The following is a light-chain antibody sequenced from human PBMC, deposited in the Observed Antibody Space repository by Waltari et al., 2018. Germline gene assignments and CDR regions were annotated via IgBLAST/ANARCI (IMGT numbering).Light chain of an antibody. J-gene: IGKJ4*01. Sequence: DIVMTQSPDSLAVSLGERATINCKSSESVLFSSRNKNHLAWYQQKPGHPPKLLLYWASTRESGVPYRFSGSGSGTDFTLTISSLQAEDVAIYYCQQYYDSPLTFGGGTKVEIK. CDR3: QQYYDSPLT. CDR1: ESVLFSSRNKNH. CDR2: WAS. V-gene: IGKV4-1*01.